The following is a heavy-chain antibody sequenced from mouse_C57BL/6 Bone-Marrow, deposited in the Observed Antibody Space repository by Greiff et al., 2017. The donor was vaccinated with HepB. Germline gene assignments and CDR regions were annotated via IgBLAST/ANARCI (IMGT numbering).Heavy chain of an antibody. CDR1: GYTFTDYN. V-gene: IGHV1-18*01. Sequence: VQLKQSGPELVKPGASVKIPCKASGYTFTDYNMYWVKQSHGKSLEWIGDINPNNGGTIYNQKFKGKATLTVDKSSSTAYMELRSLTSEDTAVYYCARRDYYGSSYWYFDVWGTGTTVTVSS. CDR2: INPNNGGT. D-gene: IGHD1-1*01. CDR3: ARRDYYGSSYWYFDV. J-gene: IGHJ1*03.